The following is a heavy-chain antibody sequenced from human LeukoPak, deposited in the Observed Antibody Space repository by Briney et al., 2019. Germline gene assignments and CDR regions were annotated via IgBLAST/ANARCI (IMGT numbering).Heavy chain of an antibody. V-gene: IGHV1-46*01. Sequence: ASVKVSCKASGYTSPSYFMHWVRQAPGQGLEWMGIINPTGGSTTYAQKFQGRVTMTRDTSTSTVYMELSSLRSDDTAVYYCARTAARRFDYWGQGTLSPSPQ. D-gene: IGHD6-6*01. CDR2: INPTGGST. J-gene: IGHJ4*02. CDR1: GYTSPSYF. CDR3: ARTAARRFDY.